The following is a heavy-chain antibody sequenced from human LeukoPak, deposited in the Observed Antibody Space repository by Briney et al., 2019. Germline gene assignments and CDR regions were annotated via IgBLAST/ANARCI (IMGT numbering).Heavy chain of an antibody. CDR1: GGSFSGYY. D-gene: IGHD3-22*01. Sequence: PSETLSLTCAVYGGSFSGYYWSWIRQPPGKGLEWIGEINHSGSTNYNPSLKSRVTISVDTSKNQFSLKLSSVTAADTAVYYCARAAHYYDSSGYYYGPHDYWGQGTLVTVSS. CDR2: INHSGST. V-gene: IGHV4-34*01. J-gene: IGHJ4*02. CDR3: ARAAHYYDSSGYYYGPHDY.